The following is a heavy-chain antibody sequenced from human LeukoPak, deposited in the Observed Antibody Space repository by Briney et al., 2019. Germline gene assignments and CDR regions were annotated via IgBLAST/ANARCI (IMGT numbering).Heavy chain of an antibody. CDR3: AKVPAGGVVVPAAIGYYYYYMDV. D-gene: IGHD2-2*01. Sequence: PGGSLRLSYAASGFTFSSYGMHWVRQAPGKGLEWVAFIRYDGSNKYYADSVKGRFTISRDNSKNTLYLQMNSLRAEDTAVYYCAKVPAGGVVVPAAIGYYYYYMDVWGKGTTVTVSS. J-gene: IGHJ6*03. V-gene: IGHV3-30*02. CDR1: GFTFSSYG. CDR2: IRYDGSNK.